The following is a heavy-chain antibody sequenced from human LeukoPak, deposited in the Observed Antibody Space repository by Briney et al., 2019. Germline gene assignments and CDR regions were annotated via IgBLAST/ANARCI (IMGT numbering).Heavy chain of an antibody. Sequence: PGGSLRLSCTASGFTFSSYAMNWVRQAPGKGLEWVSGIGAGGTFTYYADSVKGRFTIFRDNSRNTLYLQMNSLRADDTAVYYCARVTTTTGFDYWGQGTLVTVSS. CDR2: IGAGGTFT. V-gene: IGHV3-23*01. J-gene: IGHJ4*02. D-gene: IGHD4-17*01. CDR1: GFTFSSYA. CDR3: ARVTTTTGFDY.